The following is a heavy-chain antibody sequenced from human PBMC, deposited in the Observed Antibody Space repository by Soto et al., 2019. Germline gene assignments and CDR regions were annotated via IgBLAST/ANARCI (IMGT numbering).Heavy chain of an antibody. J-gene: IGHJ5*01. CDR3: AKGKQWELPLDS. CDR1: GFTFKNYA. V-gene: IGHV3-23*01. Sequence: EVQLLESGGGLEQPGGSLRLSCAASGFTFKNYAMTWVRQAPGRGLEWVSSITGRGDKTYYAASVKGRFTISRDNSKNTLYLQMNTLTPEDTAVYSCAKGKQWELPLDSWGQGTLVTVSS. CDR2: ITGRGDKT. D-gene: IGHD1-26*01.